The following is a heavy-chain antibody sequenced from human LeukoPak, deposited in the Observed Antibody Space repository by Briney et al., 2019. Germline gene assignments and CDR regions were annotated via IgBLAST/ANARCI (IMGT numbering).Heavy chain of an antibody. CDR2: IYSGGTT. J-gene: IGHJ4*02. V-gene: IGHV3-66*01. CDR3: SSKLTKGY. Sequence: GGSLRLSCVVSGLTVSSNYMSWVRQAPGKGLEWVSVIYSGGTTNYADSVKGRFIVHRDNSKNTLYLQMNSLRGEDTAVYYCSSKLTKGYWGQGTLVTVSS. D-gene: IGHD4-11*01. CDR1: GLTVSSNY.